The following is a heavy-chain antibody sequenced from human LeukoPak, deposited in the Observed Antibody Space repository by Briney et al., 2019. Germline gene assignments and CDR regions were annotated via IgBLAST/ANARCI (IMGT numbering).Heavy chain of an antibody. Sequence: GGSLRLSCAASAFTFSSYSMKWVRQAPGKGLEWVSSISSSRSYKYYADSVKGRFTISRDNAKNSLYLQMNSLRAEDTSVYYCARAPNGDYLDYWGQGALVTVSS. CDR1: AFTFSSYS. CDR2: ISSSRSYK. J-gene: IGHJ4*02. D-gene: IGHD4-17*01. V-gene: IGHV3-21*01. CDR3: ARAPNGDYLDY.